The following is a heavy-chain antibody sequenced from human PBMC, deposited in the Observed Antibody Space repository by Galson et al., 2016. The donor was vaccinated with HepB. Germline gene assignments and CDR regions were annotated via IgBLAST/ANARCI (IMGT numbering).Heavy chain of an antibody. V-gene: IGHV3-23*01. Sequence: LRLPCAASGFTFSTYAMSWVRQAPGKGLEWVSGISGSGDTKFAASVKRRFTISGGNSKTTLYLQMNSLRVEGTAVYYCAKISVQYSYHYWGFDYWGQGTLVTVSS. CDR1: GFTFSTYA. D-gene: IGHD5-18*01. J-gene: IGHJ4*02. CDR2: ISGSGDT. CDR3: AKISVQYSYHYWGFDY.